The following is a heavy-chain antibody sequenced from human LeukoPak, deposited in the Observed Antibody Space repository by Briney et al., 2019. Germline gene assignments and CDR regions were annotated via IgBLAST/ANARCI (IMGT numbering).Heavy chain of an antibody. Sequence: SETLSLTCAVYGGSFSGYYWSWIRQPPGKGLEWIGEINHSGSTNYNPSLKSRVTISVDTSKSQFSLTLSSVTAADTAVYYCARHQSGYFDYWGQGTLVTVSS. CDR1: GGSFSGYY. CDR2: INHSGST. CDR3: ARHQSGYFDY. V-gene: IGHV4-34*01. J-gene: IGHJ4*02.